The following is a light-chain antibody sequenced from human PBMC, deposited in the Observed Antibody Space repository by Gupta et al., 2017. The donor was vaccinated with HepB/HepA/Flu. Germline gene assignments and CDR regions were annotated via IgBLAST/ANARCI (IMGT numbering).Light chain of an antibody. V-gene: IGLV3-1*01. J-gene: IGLJ2*01. CDR2: QDS. CDR3: QAWDSSTAV. Sequence: SYELTQPPSVSVSTGQTASITCSGDKLGDKYACWYQQKPGQSPMLVIYQDSKRPAGIPERFSGSNSGNTATLTISGTQAMDEADYYCQAWDSSTAVFGGGTKLTVL. CDR1: KLGDKY.